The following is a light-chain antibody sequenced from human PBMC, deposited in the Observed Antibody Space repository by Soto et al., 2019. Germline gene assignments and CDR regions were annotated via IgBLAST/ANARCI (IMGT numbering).Light chain of an antibody. J-gene: IGKJ1*01. V-gene: IGKV3-20*01. Sequence: EIVLTQSPGTLSLSPGERATLSCRASQSVSNNYLAWYQQKPGQAPRLLIYGASSRATGTPDRFSGSGSGTDFTLTISRLEPEDFAVYYCQQYSSSPRTFGQGTKVEIK. CDR1: QSVSNNY. CDR3: QQYSSSPRT. CDR2: GAS.